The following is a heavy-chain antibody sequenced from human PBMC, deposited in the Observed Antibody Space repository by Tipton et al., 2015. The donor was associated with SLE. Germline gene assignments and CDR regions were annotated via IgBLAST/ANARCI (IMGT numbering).Heavy chain of an antibody. CDR1: GYTFDSYG. Sequence: QLVQSGAEVKKPGASVRVSCKASGYTFDSYGISWVRQAPGQGLEWMGWISTYTGDTNYAQQFQGRVTMTTDTPTTTAHMELRSLRSDDTAVYYCARANPFYSGYDFDYWGQGTLVTVSS. CDR2: ISTYTGDT. D-gene: IGHD5-12*01. J-gene: IGHJ4*02. V-gene: IGHV1-18*04. CDR3: ARANPFYSGYDFDY.